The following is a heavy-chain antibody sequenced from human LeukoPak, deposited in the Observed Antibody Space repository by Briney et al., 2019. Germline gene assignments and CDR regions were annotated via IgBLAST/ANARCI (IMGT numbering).Heavy chain of an antibody. CDR2: IYTST. D-gene: IGHD1-1*01. CDR3: ARSSGPKYYFDY. Sequence: GGSLRPSCAASGFTFSSYAMSWVRQAPGKGLEWVSLIYTSTYYADSVQGRFTISRDNSKNTLYLQMNSLRAEDTAVYYCARSSGPKYYFDYWGQGTLVTVSS. J-gene: IGHJ4*02. CDR1: GFTFSSYA. V-gene: IGHV3-66*01.